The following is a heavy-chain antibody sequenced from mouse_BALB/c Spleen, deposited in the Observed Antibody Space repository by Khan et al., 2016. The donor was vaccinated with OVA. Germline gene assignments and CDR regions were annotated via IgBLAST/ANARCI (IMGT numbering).Heavy chain of an antibody. D-gene: IGHD3-3*01. CDR2: IDPFNGDT. J-gene: IGHJ3*01. CDR3: ARGTFDY. Sequence: VQLKQSGPELMKPGASVNISCKASGYSFTSYYIHWVKQSHGKSLEWIGYIDPFNGDTDYNQKFKGKATLTVDKSSNTAYMHLSSLTSEDSAVYCCARGTFDYWGQGTLVTVSA. CDR1: GYSFTSYY. V-gene: IGHV1S135*01.